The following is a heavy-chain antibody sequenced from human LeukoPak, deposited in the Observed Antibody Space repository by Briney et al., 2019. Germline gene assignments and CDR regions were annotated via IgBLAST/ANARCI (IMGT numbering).Heavy chain of an antibody. Sequence: GASVKVSCKASGYTFTSYGISWVRQAPGQGLEWTGWISPYNGNTNYVQKLQGRVTMTTDTSTSTAYMELRSLRSDDTAVYYCAREEYGYVWGSYRSEFWGQGTLVTVSS. CDR1: GYTFTSYG. V-gene: IGHV1-18*01. CDR3: AREEYGYVWGSYRSEF. D-gene: IGHD3-16*02. J-gene: IGHJ4*02. CDR2: ISPYNGNT.